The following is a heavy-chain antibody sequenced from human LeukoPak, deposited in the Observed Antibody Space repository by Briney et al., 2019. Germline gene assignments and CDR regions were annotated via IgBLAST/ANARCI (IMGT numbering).Heavy chain of an antibody. J-gene: IGHJ4*02. V-gene: IGHV3-11*04. CDR2: ISGRSNAI. Sequence: GGSLRLSCAASGFSFSDHYMSWIRQAPGRGLEWVSYISGRSNAIYYADSVKGRFTISRDNAKNSLDLQINSLRAEDTAVYYCTTSLSTLGSFDYWGQGTPVTVSS. CDR3: TTSLSTLGSFDY. CDR1: GFSFSDHY. D-gene: IGHD2/OR15-2a*01.